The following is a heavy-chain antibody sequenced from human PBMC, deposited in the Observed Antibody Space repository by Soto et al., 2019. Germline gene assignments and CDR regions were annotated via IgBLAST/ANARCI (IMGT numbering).Heavy chain of an antibody. J-gene: IGHJ6*02. Sequence: PGGSLRLSCAASGFTFSSCTMNWVRQAPGRGLEWVSSIGTSSSYIYYADSVKGRFTISRDNAKNSLFLQMNSLRADDTAVYYCARDSVRDYLYYYYGMDVWGQGTTVTVSS. CDR2: IGTSSSYI. CDR1: GFTFSSCT. CDR3: ARDSVRDYLYYYYGMDV. D-gene: IGHD4-17*01. V-gene: IGHV3-21*01.